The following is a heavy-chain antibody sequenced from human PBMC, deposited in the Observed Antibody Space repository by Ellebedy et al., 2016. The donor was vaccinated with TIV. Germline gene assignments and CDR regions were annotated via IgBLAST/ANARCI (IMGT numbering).Heavy chain of an antibody. V-gene: IGHV4-59*01. CDR2: IYYSGNT. CDR1: GGSLSRYF. CDR3: ARVRGRTESYAMDV. D-gene: IGHD1-1*01. J-gene: IGHJ6*02. Sequence: SETLSLTCTVSGGSLSRYFWSWIRQPPGKGLEWIGSIYYSGNTNYSPSLKSRATISVDSSKNQFSLKLSSVTAADTAVYYCARVRGRTESYAMDVWGQGTTVTVSS.